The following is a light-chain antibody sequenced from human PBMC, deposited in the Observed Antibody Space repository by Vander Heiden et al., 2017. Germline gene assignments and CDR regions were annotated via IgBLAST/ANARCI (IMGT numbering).Light chain of an antibody. CDR1: STDVGGDNY. CDR3: CSYRYNSARV. J-gene: IGLJ1*01. CDR2: EVT. Sequence: QSALTQPATVSGSPGQSITISCTGTSTDVGGDNYVSWYQQHPVNAPKLMIYEVTSRPSCVASRFSGSKSGTTASLTISGLQAEDEADYYCCSYRYNSARVFGAGTKVTVL. V-gene: IGLV2-14*01.